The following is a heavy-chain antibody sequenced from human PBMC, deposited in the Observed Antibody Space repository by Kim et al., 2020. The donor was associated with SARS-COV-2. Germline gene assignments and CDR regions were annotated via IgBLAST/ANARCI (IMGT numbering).Heavy chain of an antibody. Sequence: PNFQGSVTLTWDTSTGTVYMELSSLRSEDTAVYYCARSRVMGATTPFDYWGQGTLVTVSS. V-gene: IGHV1-46*01. J-gene: IGHJ4*02. D-gene: IGHD1-26*01. CDR3: ARSRVMGATTPFDY.